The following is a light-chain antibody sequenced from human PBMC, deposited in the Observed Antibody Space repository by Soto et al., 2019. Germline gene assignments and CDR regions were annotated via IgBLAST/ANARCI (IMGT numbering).Light chain of an antibody. V-gene: IGLV2-14*01. CDR1: SSDVGGYNY. CDR3: SSYTSSSILEV. Sequence: QSALTQPASVSGSPGQSITISCTGTSSDVGGYNYVSWYQQHPGKAPKLMIYDVSNRPSGVSNRFSGYKSGNTASLTISGLQAEDEADYYCSSYTSSSILEVFGTGTKVTVL. CDR2: DVS. J-gene: IGLJ1*01.